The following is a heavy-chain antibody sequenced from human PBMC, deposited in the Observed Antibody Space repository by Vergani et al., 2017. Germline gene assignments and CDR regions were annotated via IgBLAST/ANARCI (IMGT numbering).Heavy chain of an antibody. CDR1: GGSFSSYY. J-gene: IGHJ6*03. V-gene: IGHV4-4*07. D-gene: IGHD2-2*02. Sequence: QVQLQESGPGLLKPSETLSLTCTVSGGSFSSYYWSWIRQPAGKGLEWIGRIDTSGSTNYNPSLKSRVTMSVDTSKTQFSLKLSSVTAADTDVYYCARDVVVVVPAAIRADYYYYVDLWGKGTTVTVSS. CDR3: ARDVVVVVPAAIRADYYYYVDL. CDR2: IDTSGST.